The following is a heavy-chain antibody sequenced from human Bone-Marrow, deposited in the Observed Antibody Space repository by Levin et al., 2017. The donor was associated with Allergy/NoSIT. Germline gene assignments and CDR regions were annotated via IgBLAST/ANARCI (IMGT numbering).Heavy chain of an antibody. Sequence: SETLSLTCTVSGGSISSSSYYWGWIRQPPGKGLEWIGSIYYSGSTYYNPSLKSRVTISVDTSKNQFSLKLSSVTAADTAVYYCATDGGVQLLDWYFDLWGRGTLVTVS. V-gene: IGHV4-39*01. CDR1: GGSISSSSYY. CDR2: IYYSGST. D-gene: IGHD5-18*01. J-gene: IGHJ2*01. CDR3: ATDGGVQLLDWYFDL.